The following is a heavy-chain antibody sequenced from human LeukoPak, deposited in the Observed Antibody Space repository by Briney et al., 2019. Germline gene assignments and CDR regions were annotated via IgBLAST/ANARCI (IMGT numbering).Heavy chain of an antibody. CDR1: GGTFSSYA. CDR2: IIPIFGTA. Sequence: SVKVSCKASGGTFSSYAISWVRQAPGQGLEWMGRIIPIFGTANYAQKFQGRVTITTDESTSTAYMELSSLRSEDTAVYYCAREEGYGTRDDAFDIWGQGTMVTVSS. V-gene: IGHV1-69*05. CDR3: AREEGYGTRDDAFDI. J-gene: IGHJ3*02. D-gene: IGHD5-18*01.